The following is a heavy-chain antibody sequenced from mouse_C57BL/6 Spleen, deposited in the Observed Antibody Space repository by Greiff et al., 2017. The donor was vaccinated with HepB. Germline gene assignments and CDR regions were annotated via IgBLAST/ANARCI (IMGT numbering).Heavy chain of an antibody. V-gene: IGHV5-4*01. CDR2: ISDGGSYT. CDR3: ARDSLNDGYFDY. Sequence: EVQGVESGGGLVKPGGSLKLSCAASGFTFSSYAMSWVRQTPEKRLEWVATISDGGSYTYYPDNVKGRFTISRDNAKNNLYLQMSHLKSEDTAMYYCARDSLNDGYFDYWGQGTTLTVSS. J-gene: IGHJ2*01. D-gene: IGHD2-3*01. CDR1: GFTFSSYA.